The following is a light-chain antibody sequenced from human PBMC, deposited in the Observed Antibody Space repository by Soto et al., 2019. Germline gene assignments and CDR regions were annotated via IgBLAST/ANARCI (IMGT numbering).Light chain of an antibody. J-gene: IGKJ1*01. V-gene: IGKV1-5*01. CDR2: DAS. CDR3: QQYNSYPWT. CDR1: QSVSNW. Sequence: DIPMTQSPSTLSASVGDRVTITCRASQSVSNWLAWYQQKPGKAPKLLIYDASSLESGVPSRVSGSGSGTEFTLTINSLQPDDFATYYCQQYNSYPWTFGQGTKVEIK.